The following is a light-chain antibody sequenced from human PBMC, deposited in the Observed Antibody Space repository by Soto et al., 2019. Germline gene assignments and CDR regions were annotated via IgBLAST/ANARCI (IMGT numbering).Light chain of an antibody. CDR2: EVS. Sequence: QSALTQPASVSGSPGQSITVSCTGTSSDVGGYGYVSWHQQHPGKAPKLMIYEVSNRPSGVSNRFSGSKSGNTASLTISGLQAEDEADYYCSSYTSSSTYIFGTGTKVTVL. J-gene: IGLJ1*01. CDR1: SSDVGGYGY. V-gene: IGLV2-14*01. CDR3: SSYTSSSTYI.